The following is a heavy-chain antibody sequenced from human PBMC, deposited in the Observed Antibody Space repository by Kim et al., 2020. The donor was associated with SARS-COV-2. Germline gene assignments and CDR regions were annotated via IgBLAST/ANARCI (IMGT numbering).Heavy chain of an antibody. D-gene: IGHD1-26*01. V-gene: IGHV3-23*01. Sequence: GGSLRLSCAASGFTFSSYAMSWVRQAPGKGLEWVSAISGSGGSTYYADSVKGRFTISRDNSKNTLYLQMNSLRAEDTAVYYCAKDYRIVGATNDAFDIWGQGTMVTVSS. CDR3: AKDYRIVGATNDAFDI. CDR2: ISGSGGST. J-gene: IGHJ3*02. CDR1: GFTFSSYA.